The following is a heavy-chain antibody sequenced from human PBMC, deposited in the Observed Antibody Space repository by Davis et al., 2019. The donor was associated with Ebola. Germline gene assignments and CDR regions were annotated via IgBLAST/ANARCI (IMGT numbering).Heavy chain of an antibody. Sequence: SETLSLTCTVPGGSTSSYYWSWIRQPPGKGLEWIGYIYYSGSTNYNPSLKSRVTISVDTSKNQFSLKLSSVTAADTAVYYWASAPRAYYYGMDVWGQGTTVTVSS. J-gene: IGHJ6*02. CDR3: ASAPRAYYYGMDV. V-gene: IGHV4-59*08. CDR2: IYYSGST. CDR1: GGSTSSYY.